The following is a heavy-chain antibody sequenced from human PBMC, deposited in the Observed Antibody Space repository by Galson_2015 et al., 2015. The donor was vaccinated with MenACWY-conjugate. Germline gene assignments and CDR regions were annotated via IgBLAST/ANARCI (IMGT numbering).Heavy chain of an antibody. CDR2: VSYDGSSK. D-gene: IGHD5-24*01. V-gene: IGHV3-30*10. J-gene: IGHJ3*02. CDR1: GFSFSSYT. Sequence: SLRLSCAASGFSFSSYTLYWVRQAPGKGLEWVAVVSYDGSSKYYTDSVQGRFSISRDNSKNTVSLQMDSLRPEDSAVYYCVRAEGWLRSAVDTWGQVTMVT. CDR3: VRAEGWLRSAVDT.